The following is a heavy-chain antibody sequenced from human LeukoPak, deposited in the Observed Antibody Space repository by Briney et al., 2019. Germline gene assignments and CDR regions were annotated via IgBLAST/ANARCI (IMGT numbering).Heavy chain of an antibody. CDR3: ARGAPYDFWSGYYGTPFDY. D-gene: IGHD3-3*01. CDR1: GYTFTSYD. CDR2: MNPNSGNT. J-gene: IGHJ4*02. Sequence: ASVKVSCKASGYTFTSYDINWVRQATGQGLEWMGWMNPNSGNTGYAQKFQGRVTMTRNTSISTAYMELSSLRSEDTAVYYCARGAPYDFWSGYYGTPFDYWGQGTLVTVSP. V-gene: IGHV1-8*01.